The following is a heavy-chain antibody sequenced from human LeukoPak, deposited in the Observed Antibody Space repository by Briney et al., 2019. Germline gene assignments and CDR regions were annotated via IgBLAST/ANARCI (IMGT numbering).Heavy chain of an antibody. CDR3: ARDSRAVGDAFDI. CDR1: GFTFSRYW. Sequence: PGGSLRLSCVASGFTFSRYWMSWVRQAPGKGLEWVANIKQDGSMKYYVDSVKGRFTISRDNAKNSLNLQMISLRAEDTAVYYCARDSRAVGDAFDIWGQGTMVTVSS. J-gene: IGHJ3*02. D-gene: IGHD3-16*01. V-gene: IGHV3-7*01. CDR2: IKQDGSMK.